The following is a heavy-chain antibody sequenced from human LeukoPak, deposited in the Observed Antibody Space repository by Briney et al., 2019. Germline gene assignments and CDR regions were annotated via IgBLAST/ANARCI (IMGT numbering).Heavy chain of an antibody. J-gene: IGHJ3*02. CDR1: GGSISSSSYY. CDR2: IYYSGST. D-gene: IGHD2-2*02. Sequence: SETLSLTCTVSGGSISSSSYYWGWIRQPPGKGLEWIGSIYYSGSTNYNPSLKSRVTMSVDTSKNQFSLKLSSVTAADTAVYYCAMRCSSTSCYTANAFDIWGQGTMVTVSS. CDR3: AMRCSSTSCYTANAFDI. V-gene: IGHV4-39*07.